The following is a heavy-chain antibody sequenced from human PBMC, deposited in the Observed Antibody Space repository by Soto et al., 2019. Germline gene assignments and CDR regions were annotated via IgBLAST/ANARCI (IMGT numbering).Heavy chain of an antibody. CDR2: ISHRSLTI. V-gene: IGHV3-11*01. D-gene: IGHD6-6*01. Sequence: PGGSLRLSCAASGITFSDHYMAWFRQTPERGLEWLAYISHRSLTIYHARSVKDRFTISRDDATDSLYLQMNSLRVEDTAVYFCARGGGSSPFDYWGQGTVVTVSS. CDR1: GITFSDHY. J-gene: IGHJ4*02. CDR3: ARGGGSSPFDY.